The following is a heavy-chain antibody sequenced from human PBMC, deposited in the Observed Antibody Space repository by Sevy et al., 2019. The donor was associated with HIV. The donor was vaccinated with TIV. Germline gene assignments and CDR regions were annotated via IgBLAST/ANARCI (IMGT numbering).Heavy chain of an antibody. CDR1: GFTFSSYA. CDR3: ARDRGYCSGGSCYFHDHYYGMDV. Sequence: GGSLRLSCAASGFTFSSYAMHWVRQAPGKGLEWVAVISYDGSNKYYADSVKGRFTISRDNSKNTLYLQMNSLRAEDTAVYYCARDRGYCSGGSCYFHDHYYGMDVWGQGTTVTVSS. V-gene: IGHV3-30-3*01. D-gene: IGHD2-15*01. J-gene: IGHJ6*02. CDR2: ISYDGSNK.